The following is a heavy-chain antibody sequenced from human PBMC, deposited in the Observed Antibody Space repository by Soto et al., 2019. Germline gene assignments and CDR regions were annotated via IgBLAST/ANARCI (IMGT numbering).Heavy chain of an antibody. CDR1: GYTFTSYG. D-gene: IGHD4-17*01. CDR3: ARVLYYGEYLYYYYYMDV. V-gene: IGHV1-18*01. J-gene: IGHJ6*03. CDR2: ISAYNGNT. Sequence: ASVKVSCKASGYTFTSYGISWVRQAPGQGLEWMGWISAYNGNTNYAQKLQGRVTMTTDTSTSTAYMELRSLRSDDTAVYYCARVLYYGEYLYYYYYMDVWGKGTTVTVSS.